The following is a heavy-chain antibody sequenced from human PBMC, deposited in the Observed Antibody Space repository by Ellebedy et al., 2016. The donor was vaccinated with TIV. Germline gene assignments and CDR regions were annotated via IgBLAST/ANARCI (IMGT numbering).Heavy chain of an antibody. D-gene: IGHD2-2*02. CDR2: ISAYNGNT. CDR1: GYTFTSYG. CDR3: ARNQLLYPPRIAARRDPFDY. J-gene: IGHJ4*02. V-gene: IGHV1-18*01. Sequence: ASVKVSXKASGYTFTSYGISWVRQAPGQGLEWMGWISAYNGNTNYAQKLQGRVTMTTDTSTSTAYMELRSLRSDDTAVYYCARNQLLYPPRIAARRDPFDYWGQGTLVTVSS.